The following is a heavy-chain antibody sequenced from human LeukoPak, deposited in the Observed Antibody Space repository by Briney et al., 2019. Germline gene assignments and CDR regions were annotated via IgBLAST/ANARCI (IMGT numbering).Heavy chain of an antibody. CDR3: ARPSRVVAQDAFDI. Sequence: GEALKISCKGSGYSFTSYWIGCVRQMPAKGLAWMGIINPGDSETRYSPSFHDQVTMSVDKSISIAYLQWSSVKASDTAMYHCARPSRVVAQDAFDIWGQGTMVTVSS. J-gene: IGHJ3*02. CDR2: INPGDSET. CDR1: GYSFTSYW. D-gene: IGHD3-22*01. V-gene: IGHV5-51*01.